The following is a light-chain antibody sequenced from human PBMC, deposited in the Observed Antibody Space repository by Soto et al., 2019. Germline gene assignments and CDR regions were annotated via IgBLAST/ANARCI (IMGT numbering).Light chain of an antibody. CDR3: ISYAGNHNLV. CDR2: EVN. Sequence: QSALTQPPSASGSPGQSVTISCTGNSSDVGAYIYVSWYQQHPGTAPKLIIYEVNKRPSGVPDRFSGSRSGNTASLTVSGLQPEDAADYYCISYAGNHNLVFGGGTKLNVL. V-gene: IGLV2-8*01. J-gene: IGLJ2*01. CDR1: SSDVGAYIY.